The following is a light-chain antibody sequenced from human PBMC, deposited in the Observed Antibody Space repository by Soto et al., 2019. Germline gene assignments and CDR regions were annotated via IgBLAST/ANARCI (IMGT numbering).Light chain of an antibody. Sequence: EIVMTQSPVTLSVSPGERATLSCRASQSVSSNLAWYQQKPGQAPRLLIYGASTRATGIPARFSGSRSGTEFPLTISSLQSEDFAVYYCQQYNNWPRTFGQGTKVEI. J-gene: IGKJ1*01. CDR1: QSVSSN. CDR3: QQYNNWPRT. V-gene: IGKV3-15*01. CDR2: GAS.